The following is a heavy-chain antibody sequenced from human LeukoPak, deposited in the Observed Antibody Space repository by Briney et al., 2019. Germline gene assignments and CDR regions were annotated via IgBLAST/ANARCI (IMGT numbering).Heavy chain of an antibody. J-gene: IGHJ5*02. Sequence: GGSLRLSCAASRFSGFVFSNAWMYWVRQAPGKGLEWVGRLKSKVDGGAKDYAAPVKDRFIISRDDSKDTLYLQMNNLKTEDTAVYYCTTDYYYTKGFDPWGQGTLVTVSS. V-gene: IGHV3-15*01. CDR1: RFSGFVFSNAW. CDR2: LKSKVDGGAK. D-gene: IGHD3-22*01. CDR3: TTDYYYTKGFDP.